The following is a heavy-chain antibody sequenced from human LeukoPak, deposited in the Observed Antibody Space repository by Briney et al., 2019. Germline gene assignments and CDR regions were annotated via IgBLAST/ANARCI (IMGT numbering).Heavy chain of an antibody. CDR1: GFTFSSYE. J-gene: IGHJ6*03. D-gene: IGHD4-17*01. V-gene: IGHV3-48*03. CDR3: ASAGHYGDYYYYYMDV. Sequence: GGSLRLSCAASGFTFSSYEMNWVRQAPGKGLEGLSYISSSGGALYYADSVKGRFTISRDNAKNSLYLQMNSLRAEDTAVYYCASAGHYGDYYYYYMDVWGKGTTVTVSS. CDR2: ISSSGGAL.